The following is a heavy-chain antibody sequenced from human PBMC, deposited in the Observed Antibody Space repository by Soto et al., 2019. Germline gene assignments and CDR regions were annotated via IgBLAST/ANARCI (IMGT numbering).Heavy chain of an antibody. J-gene: IGHJ4*02. CDR3: AREITIFGVVIGTIN. V-gene: IGHV1-69*06. CDR1: GGTFSSSA. Sequence: QVQLVQSGAEVKKPGSSVKVSCKASGGTFSSSAISWVRQAPGQGLEWMGGIIPIFGTANYAQKFQGRVTITADKSTSTAYMELSSLRSEDTAVYYCAREITIFGVVIGTINWGQGTLVTVSS. CDR2: IIPIFGTA. D-gene: IGHD3-3*01.